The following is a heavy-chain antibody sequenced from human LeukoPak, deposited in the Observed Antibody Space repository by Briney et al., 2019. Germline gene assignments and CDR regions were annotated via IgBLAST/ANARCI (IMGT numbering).Heavy chain of an antibody. J-gene: IGHJ6*02. CDR3: VKDLGSAITSALALDV. Sequence: GGSLRLSCAASGFTFSSFSMNWVRQAPGKGLEWISYISGSSSTMLYADSVKGRFTISRDNRKNLLHLQMNSLRPDDSAVCYCVKDLGSAITSALALDVWGQGTTVTVSS. CDR1: GFTFSSFS. CDR2: ISGSSSTM. V-gene: IGHV3-48*04. D-gene: IGHD2-15*01.